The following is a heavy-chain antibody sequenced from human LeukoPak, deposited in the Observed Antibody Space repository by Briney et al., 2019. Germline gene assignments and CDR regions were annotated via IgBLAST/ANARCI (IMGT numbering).Heavy chain of an antibody. CDR3: ASESTVTYYFDY. CDR1: GFTFSSYS. CDR2: ISSSSSTI. D-gene: IGHD4-11*01. J-gene: IGHJ4*02. V-gene: IGHV3-48*02. Sequence: GGSLRLSCAASGFTFSSYSMNWVRQAPGKGLEWVSYISSSSSTIYYADSVKGRFTISRDNAKNSLYLQMNSLRDEDTAVYYCASESTVTYYFDYWAREPWSPSPQ.